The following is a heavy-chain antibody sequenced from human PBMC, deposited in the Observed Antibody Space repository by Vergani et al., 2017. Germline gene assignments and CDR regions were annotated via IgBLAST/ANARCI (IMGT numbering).Heavy chain of an antibody. Sequence: QVQLVQSGAEVKKPGASVKVSCKASGYTFTSYYMHWVRQAPGQGLEWMGIINPSGGSTSYAKKFQGRVTMTRDTSTSTVYMELSSLSSEDTAVYYGARVLDYYDSSGYYDAFDIWGQGTMVTVSS. CDR1: GYTFTSYY. D-gene: IGHD3-22*01. CDR3: ARVLDYYDSSGYYDAFDI. J-gene: IGHJ3*02. V-gene: IGHV1-46*01. CDR2: INPSGGST.